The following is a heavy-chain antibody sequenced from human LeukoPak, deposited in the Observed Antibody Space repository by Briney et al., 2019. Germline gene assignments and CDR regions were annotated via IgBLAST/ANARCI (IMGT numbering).Heavy chain of an antibody. D-gene: IGHD1-26*01. Sequence: GGSLRLSCAASGFTFSSYSMNWVRLAPGKGLEWVSSISSSSSYIYYADSVKGRFTISRDNAKNSLYLQMNSLRAEDTAVYYCARDGWYSGSYDAFDIWGQGTMVTVSS. CDR1: GFTFSSYS. V-gene: IGHV3-21*01. CDR3: ARDGWYSGSYDAFDI. CDR2: ISSSSSYI. J-gene: IGHJ3*02.